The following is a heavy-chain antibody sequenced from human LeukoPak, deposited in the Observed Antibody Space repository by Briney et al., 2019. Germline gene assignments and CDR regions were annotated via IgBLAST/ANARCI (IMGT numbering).Heavy chain of an antibody. D-gene: IGHD5-24*01. V-gene: IGHV3-23*01. CDR1: GFSINNNG. CDR3: TGHGSNSY. J-gene: IGHJ4*02. CDR2: MSGVGNT. Sequence: GGSLRLSCVVSGFSINNNGLSWFRQAPGKGLEWVSDMSGVGNTYYAESVKGRFTISRDNFKNTFFLQMNSLRAGDTALYYATGHGSNSYWGQGALVAVSS.